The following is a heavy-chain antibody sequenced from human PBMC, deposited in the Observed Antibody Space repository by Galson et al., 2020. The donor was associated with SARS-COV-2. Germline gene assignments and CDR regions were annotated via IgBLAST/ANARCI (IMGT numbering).Heavy chain of an antibody. V-gene: IGHV3-66*01. D-gene: IGHD3-10*01. CDR3: ARDPGEG. Sequence: GESLKISCAASGFSVSSNYMSWVRQAPGKGLEWVSVIYSGGSTYHADSVKGRFTISRDNSKNTLYLQMNSLRAEDTAVYYCARDPGEGWGQGTLVTVSS. CDR2: IYSGGST. J-gene: IGHJ4*02. CDR1: GFSVSSNY.